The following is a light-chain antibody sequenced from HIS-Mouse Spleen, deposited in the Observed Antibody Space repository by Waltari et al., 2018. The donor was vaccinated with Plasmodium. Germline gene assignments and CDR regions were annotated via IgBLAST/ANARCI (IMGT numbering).Light chain of an antibody. CDR1: QSLLHSNGYHS. J-gene: IGKJ2*01. CDR3: MQALQTPRYT. Sequence: DIVMTQSPLSLPVTPGEPASISCRSSQSLLHSNGYHSLDWYLQKPGQSPQLLIYLGSNRASGVPDRFSGSGSGTDFTLKISRVEAEDVGVYYCMQALQTPRYTFGQGTKLEIK. V-gene: IGKV2-28*01. CDR2: LGS.